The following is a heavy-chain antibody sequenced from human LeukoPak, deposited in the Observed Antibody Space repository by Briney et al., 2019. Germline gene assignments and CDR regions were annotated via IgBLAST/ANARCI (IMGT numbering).Heavy chain of an antibody. V-gene: IGHV3-21*01. CDR3: AMGYSSSWPIDY. J-gene: IGHJ4*02. Sequence: PGGSLRLSCAASGFTFSSYSMNWVRQAPGKGLEWVSSISSSSSYIYYADSVKGRFTISRDNAKNSLYLQMNSLRAEDTAVYYCAMGYSSSWPIDYWGQGTLVTVSS. CDR1: GFTFSSYS. CDR2: ISSSSSYI. D-gene: IGHD6-13*01.